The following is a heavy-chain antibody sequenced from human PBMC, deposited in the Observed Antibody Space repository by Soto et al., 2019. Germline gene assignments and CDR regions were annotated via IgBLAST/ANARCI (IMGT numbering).Heavy chain of an antibody. Sequence: ASVKVSCKASGYTFTGYYMHWVRQAPGQGLEWMGWINPNSGGTNYAQKFQGWVTMTRDTSISTAYMELSRLRSDDTAVYYCARDLYYGSGSYPLYYMDVWGKGTTVTVSS. J-gene: IGHJ6*03. CDR1: GYTFTGYY. CDR3: ARDLYYGSGSYPLYYMDV. CDR2: INPNSGGT. D-gene: IGHD3-10*01. V-gene: IGHV1-2*04.